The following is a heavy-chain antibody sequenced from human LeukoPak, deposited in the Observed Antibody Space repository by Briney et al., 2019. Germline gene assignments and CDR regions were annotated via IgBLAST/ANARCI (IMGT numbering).Heavy chain of an antibody. CDR2: IYYSGST. J-gene: IGHJ4*02. CDR3: AKGDKISAVVDY. Sequence: SETLSLTCTVSGGSISSSSYYWGWIRQPPGKGLEWIGSIYYSGSTYYNPSLKSRVTISVDTSKNQFSLKLSSVTAADTAVYYCAKGDKISAVVDYWGQGTLVTVSS. D-gene: IGHD6-13*01. V-gene: IGHV4-39*07. CDR1: GGSISSSSYY.